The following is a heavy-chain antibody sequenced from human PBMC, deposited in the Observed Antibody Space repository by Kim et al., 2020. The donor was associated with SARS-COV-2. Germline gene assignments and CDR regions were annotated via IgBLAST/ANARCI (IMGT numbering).Heavy chain of an antibody. CDR1: GFTVSSNY. CDR2: IYSGGST. J-gene: IGHJ2*01. Sequence: GGSLRLSCAASGFTVSSNYMSWVRQAPGKGLEWVSVIYSGGSTYYADSVKGRFTISRDNSKNTLYLQMNSLRAEDTAVYYCARDPRGYCSGGSCYDYWYFDRWGRGTLVTVSS. CDR3: ARDPRGYCSGGSCYDYWYFDR. D-gene: IGHD2-15*01. V-gene: IGHV3-66*01.